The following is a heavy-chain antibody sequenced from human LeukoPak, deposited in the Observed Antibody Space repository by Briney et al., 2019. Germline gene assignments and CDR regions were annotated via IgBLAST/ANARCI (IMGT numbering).Heavy chain of an antibody. V-gene: IGHV1-18*01. CDR2: ISAYNGNT. CDR3: ARALGLLWFGELKAFDI. D-gene: IGHD3-10*01. J-gene: IGHJ3*02. Sequence: ASVKVSCKASGYTFTSYGISWVRQAPGQGLEWMGWISAYNGNTNYAQKLQGRVTMTTDTSTSTAYMELRSLRSDVTAVYYCARALGLLWFGELKAFDIWGQGTMVTVSS. CDR1: GYTFTSYG.